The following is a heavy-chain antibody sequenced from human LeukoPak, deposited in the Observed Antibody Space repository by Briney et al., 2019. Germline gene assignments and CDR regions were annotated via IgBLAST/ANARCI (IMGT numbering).Heavy chain of an antibody. V-gene: IGHV3-74*01. CDR1: GFTFSSYW. J-gene: IGHJ5*02. D-gene: IGHD6-13*01. CDR2: INSDGSST. CDR3: ARDKGKGSSWYRGNWFDP. Sequence: QPGGSLRLSCAASGFTFSSYWMHWVRQAPGKGLVWVSRINSDGSSTSYADSVKGRFTISRDNAKNTLYLQMNSLRAEDTAVYYCARDKGKGSSWYRGNWFDPWGQGTLVTVSS.